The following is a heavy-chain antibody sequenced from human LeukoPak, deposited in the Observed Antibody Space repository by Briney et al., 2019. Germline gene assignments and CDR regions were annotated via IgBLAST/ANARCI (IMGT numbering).Heavy chain of an antibody. J-gene: IGHJ4*02. CDR1: GYTFIGYY. D-gene: IGHD3-3*01. Sequence: ASVRVSCTGSGYTFIGYYRHYGRGLEWMGWINPNSAGTNYAQKFQGRVTMTRDTSISTAYMDLSRLISDDTAVYYCVRDFWSGYLDTNGLKIDSWGQGTLVTVSS. V-gene: IGHV1-2*02. CDR2: INPNSAGT. CDR3: VRDFWSGYLDTNGLKIDS.